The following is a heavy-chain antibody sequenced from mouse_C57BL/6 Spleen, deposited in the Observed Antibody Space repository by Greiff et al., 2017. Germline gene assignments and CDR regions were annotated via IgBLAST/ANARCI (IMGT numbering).Heavy chain of an antibody. CDR2: INPNNGGT. J-gene: IGHJ3*01. CDR1: GYTFTDYN. V-gene: IGHV1-22*01. CDR3: ASTGGFAY. Sequence: VQLKESGPELVKPGASVKMSCKASGYTFTDYNMHWVKQSHGKSLEWIGYINPNNGGTSYNQKFKGKATLTVNKSSSTAYMELRSLTSEDSAVYYCASTGGFAYWGQGTLVTVSA.